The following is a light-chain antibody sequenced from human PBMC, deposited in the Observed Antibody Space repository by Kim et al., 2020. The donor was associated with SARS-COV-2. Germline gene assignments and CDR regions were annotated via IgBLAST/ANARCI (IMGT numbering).Light chain of an antibody. CDR2: EDK. CDR3: QAWDSSTVV. J-gene: IGLJ2*01. CDR1: KLGDKS. Sequence: LSPGQTVSITGSGGKLGDKSACWYRQKPGQSPVVVIYEDKKRPSGIPARFSGSNSGNTATLTISGTQAMDEADYYCQAWDSSTVVFGGGTQLTVL. V-gene: IGLV3-1*01.